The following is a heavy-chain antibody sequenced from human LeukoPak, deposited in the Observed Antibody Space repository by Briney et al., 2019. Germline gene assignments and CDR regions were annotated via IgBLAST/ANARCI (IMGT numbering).Heavy chain of an antibody. D-gene: IGHD3-10*01. V-gene: IGHV3-48*03. J-gene: IGHJ4*02. CDR2: IRSSGSTI. CDR1: GFTFSSYE. CDR3: ARSEWFGELLLNY. Sequence: PGGSLRLSCAASGFTFSSYEMNWVRQAPGKGLEWVSYIRSSGSTIYYAYSVKGRFTISRDNAKNSLYLQMNSLRAEHTAVYYCARSEWFGELLLNYGGRGTLVTVPS.